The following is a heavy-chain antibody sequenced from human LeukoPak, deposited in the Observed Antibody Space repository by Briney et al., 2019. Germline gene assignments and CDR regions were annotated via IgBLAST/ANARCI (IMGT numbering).Heavy chain of an antibody. CDR1: GFTFSSYS. D-gene: IGHD2-15*01. CDR2: ISSSSSYI. CDR3: ARCSCYSFDYYYYGMDV. Sequence: GGSLRLSCAASGFTFSSYSMNWVRQAPGKGLEWVSSISSSSSYIYYADSVKGRFTISRDNAKNSLYLQMNSLRAEDTAVYYCARCSCYSFDYYYYGMDVWGQGTTVTVSS. J-gene: IGHJ6*02. V-gene: IGHV3-21*01.